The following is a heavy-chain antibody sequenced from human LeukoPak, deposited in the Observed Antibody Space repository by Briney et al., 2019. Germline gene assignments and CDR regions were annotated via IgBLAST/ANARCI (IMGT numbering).Heavy chain of an antibody. CDR2: INHSGST. V-gene: IGHV4-34*01. CDR1: GFTFSSYA. J-gene: IGHJ4*02. CDR3: AREAGDYFDY. D-gene: IGHD3-16*01. Sequence: GSLRLSCAASGFTFSSYAMSWVRQPPGKGLEWIGEINHSGSTNYNPSLKSRVTISVDTSKNQFSLKLSSVTAADTAVYYCAREAGDYFDYWGQGTLVTVSS.